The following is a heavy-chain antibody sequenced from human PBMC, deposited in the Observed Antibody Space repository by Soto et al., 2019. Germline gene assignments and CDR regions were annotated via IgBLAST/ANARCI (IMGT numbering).Heavy chain of an antibody. D-gene: IGHD2-21*01. CDR1: GGSINNFY. V-gene: IGHV4-4*07. J-gene: IGHJ5*02. CDR2: IYSSGST. Sequence: SDTLSLTCTVSGGSINNFYWNWIRQPAGKGLEWIGRIYSSGSTSYNPSFRSRVTMSVDTSKNQLSLRLNAVTAADTAVYYCARGRNSRTEYCGTDSCAWFDPWGQGTLVTVS. CDR3: ARGRNSRTEYCGTDSCAWFDP.